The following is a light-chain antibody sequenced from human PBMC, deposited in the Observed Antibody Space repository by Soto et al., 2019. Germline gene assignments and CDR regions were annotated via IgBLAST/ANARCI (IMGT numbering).Light chain of an antibody. CDR2: HVT. CDR1: SSDIGHYDY. Sequence: QSVLTQPASVSGSPGQSITISCTGTSSDIGHYDYVSWYQQHPGKAPKLMIYHVTYRPSGVSHRYSGSKSGTSASLTSSGRQADDEADYYCGSLTNSHTYVFGSGTKLTVL. CDR3: GSLTNSHTYV. V-gene: IGLV2-14*03. J-gene: IGLJ1*01.